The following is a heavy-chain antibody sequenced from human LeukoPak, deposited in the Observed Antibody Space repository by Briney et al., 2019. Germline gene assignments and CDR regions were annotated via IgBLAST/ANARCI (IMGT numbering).Heavy chain of an antibody. V-gene: IGHV4-61*02. CDR3: ARDGVADLYYYYYYMDV. Sequence: PSETLSLTCTVSGGSISSGSYYWSWIRQPVGKGLEWIGRIYTSGSTNYNPSLKSRVTISVDTSKNQFSLKLSSVTAADTAVYYCARDGVADLYYYYYYMDVWGKGTTVTVSS. J-gene: IGHJ6*03. CDR1: GGSISSGSYY. CDR2: IYTSGST. D-gene: IGHD2-15*01.